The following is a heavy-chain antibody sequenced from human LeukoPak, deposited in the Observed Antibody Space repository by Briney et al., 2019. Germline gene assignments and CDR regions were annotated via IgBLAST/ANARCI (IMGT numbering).Heavy chain of an antibody. V-gene: IGHV3-23*01. CDR2: ISGSGGST. CDR3: AHRDYYDSSGNHQFDY. J-gene: IGHJ4*02. Sequence: GGSLRLSCAASGFTFSSYWMHWVRQAPGKGLEWVSAISGSGGSTYYADSVKGRFTISRDNSKNTLYLQMNSLRAEDTAVYYCAHRDYYDSSGNHQFDYWGQGTLVTVSS. D-gene: IGHD3-22*01. CDR1: GFTFSSYW.